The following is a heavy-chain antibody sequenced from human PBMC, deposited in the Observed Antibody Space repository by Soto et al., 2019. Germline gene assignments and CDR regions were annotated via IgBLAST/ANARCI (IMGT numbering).Heavy chain of an antibody. Sequence: QVQLVQSGAEVKKPGASVKVSCKASGYTFTSYGISWVRQAPGQGLEWMGWISAYNGNTNYAQKLQGRVTMTTDTSTSTAYMELRSLRSDDTAVYYCARLDIVVVPAAIHYYYGMDVRGQGTTVTVSS. D-gene: IGHD2-2*01. CDR2: ISAYNGNT. V-gene: IGHV1-18*01. CDR1: GYTFTSYG. CDR3: ARLDIVVVPAAIHYYYGMDV. J-gene: IGHJ6*02.